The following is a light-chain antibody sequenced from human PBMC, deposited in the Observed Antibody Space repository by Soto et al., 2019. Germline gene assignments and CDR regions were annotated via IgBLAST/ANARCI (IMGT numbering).Light chain of an antibody. CDR2: DAS. CDR1: QSVSAY. CDR3: TQRSTGPWT. V-gene: IGKV3-11*01. Sequence: EIVLTQSPTTLSLSPGERATLSCRASQSVSAYLAWYQQKPGQAPRLLIYDASNRAPGIPARFSGSGSGTDFTLTISRLEPKDFAVYHCTQRSTGPWTSGQGTKVEIK. J-gene: IGKJ1*01.